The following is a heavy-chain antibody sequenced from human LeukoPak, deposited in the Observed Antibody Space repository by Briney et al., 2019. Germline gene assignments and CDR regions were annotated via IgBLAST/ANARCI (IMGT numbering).Heavy chain of an antibody. CDR3: ARATSEYYYGYYFDY. Sequence: SETLSLTCTVSGGSISSYYWSWIRQPPGKGLEWIGYIYYSGSTNYNPSLKSRVTISVDTSKNQFSLKLSSVTAADRAVYYCARATSEYYYGYYFDYWGQGTLVTVSS. D-gene: IGHD3-10*01. CDR2: IYYSGST. J-gene: IGHJ4*02. CDR1: GGSISSYY. V-gene: IGHV4-59*01.